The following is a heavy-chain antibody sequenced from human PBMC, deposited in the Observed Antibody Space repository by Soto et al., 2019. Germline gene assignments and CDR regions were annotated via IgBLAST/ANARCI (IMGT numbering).Heavy chain of an antibody. V-gene: IGHV3-23*01. D-gene: IGHD1-7*01. Sequence: GGSLRLSCAASGFTFSSYGMHWVRQAPGKGLEWVSAISGSGGSTYYADSVKGRFTISRDNSKNTLYLQMNSLRAEDTAVYYCAKDLTNYIPLGPWGQGTLVTVSS. CDR1: GFTFSSYG. CDR2: ISGSGGST. CDR3: AKDLTNYIPLGP. J-gene: IGHJ5*02.